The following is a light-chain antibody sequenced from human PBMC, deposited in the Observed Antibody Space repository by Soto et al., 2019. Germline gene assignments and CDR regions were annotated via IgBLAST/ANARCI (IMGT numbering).Light chain of an antibody. CDR2: DAS. V-gene: IGKV1-5*01. Sequence: DIQMTQSPSTLSVSVGDRVTITCRASQSISSWLAWYQQRPGRAPNLLISDASTLESGVPSRFSGSRSGTEFTLTISSLQPDDFTTYYCQQYNSYPYTFGQGTKLEIK. CDR3: QQYNSYPYT. CDR1: QSISSW. J-gene: IGKJ2*01.